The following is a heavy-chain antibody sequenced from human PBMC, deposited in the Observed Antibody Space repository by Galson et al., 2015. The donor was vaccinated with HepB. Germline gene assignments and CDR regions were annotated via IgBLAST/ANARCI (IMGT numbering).Heavy chain of an antibody. J-gene: IGHJ4*02. Sequence: SLRLSCAASGFTFITYGMHWVRQAPGKGLEWVAVIWFDGSNKYYADSAKGRFTISRDNSKNTLYLQMNSLTAEDTAVYYCARSERLAEPFDYWGQGSLVTVSS. CDR3: ARSERLAEPFDY. CDR1: GFTFITYG. V-gene: IGHV3-33*01. D-gene: IGHD1-1*01. CDR2: IWFDGSNK.